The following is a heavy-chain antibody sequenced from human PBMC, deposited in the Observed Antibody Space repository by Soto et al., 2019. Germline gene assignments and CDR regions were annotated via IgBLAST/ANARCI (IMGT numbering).Heavy chain of an antibody. CDR2: ISASNGDT. CDR1: GYTFTSHG. CDR3: ARMLRGSSFDFYHYIDV. D-gene: IGHD3-10*01. J-gene: IGHJ6*03. Sequence: QVQLVQSGPEVKKPGASVKVSCKASGYTFTSHGVSWVRQAPGQGLEWMGWISASNGDTNYAQKLQGRVTVTTDTSTSPAYMELRSLRPEDTAVYYCARMLRGSSFDFYHYIDVWGKGTTVTVSS. V-gene: IGHV1-18*01.